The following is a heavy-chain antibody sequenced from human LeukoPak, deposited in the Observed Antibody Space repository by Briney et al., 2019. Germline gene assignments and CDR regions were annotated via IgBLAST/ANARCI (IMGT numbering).Heavy chain of an antibody. CDR1: GFTFSSYA. Sequence: PGGSLRLSCAASGFTFSSYAMHWVRQAPGKGLEWVAVISYDGSNKYYADSVKGRFTISRDNSKNTLYLQMNSLRAEDTAVYYCARDPSPYGSGSYSNFDYWGQGTLVTVSS. CDR3: ARDPSPYGSGSYSNFDY. D-gene: IGHD3-10*01. CDR2: ISYDGSNK. V-gene: IGHV3-30*04. J-gene: IGHJ4*02.